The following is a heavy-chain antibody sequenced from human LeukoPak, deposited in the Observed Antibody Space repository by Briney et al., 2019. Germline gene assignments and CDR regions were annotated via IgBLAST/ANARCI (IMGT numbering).Heavy chain of an antibody. CDR2: IIPIFGTA. CDR3: AREGIAAAGTFFDY. Sequence: ASVKVSCKASGGTFSSYAISWVRQAPGQGLEWMGGIIPIFGTANYAQKFQGRVTITADESTSTAYMELSSLRSEDTAVYYCAREGIAAAGTFFDYWGQGTLDTVSS. J-gene: IGHJ4*02. V-gene: IGHV1-69*13. D-gene: IGHD6-13*01. CDR1: GGTFSSYA.